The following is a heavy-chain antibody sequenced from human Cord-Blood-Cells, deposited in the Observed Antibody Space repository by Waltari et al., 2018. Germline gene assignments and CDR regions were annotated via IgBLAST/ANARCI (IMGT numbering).Heavy chain of an antibody. CDR1: GYTFTSYD. Sequence: QVQLVQSGAEVKKPGASVKVSCKASGYTFTSYDINWVRQATGQGLEWMGWRNPNSGNTGDAQKCQGRVTITRNTSISTAYMELSSLRSEDTAVYYCARNIVVVPAAIRGDAFDIWGQGTMVTVSS. D-gene: IGHD2-2*02. V-gene: IGHV1-8*03. CDR2: RNPNSGNT. CDR3: ARNIVVVPAAIRGDAFDI. J-gene: IGHJ3*02.